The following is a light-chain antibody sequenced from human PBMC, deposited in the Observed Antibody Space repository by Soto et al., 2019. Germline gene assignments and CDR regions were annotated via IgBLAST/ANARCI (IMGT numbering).Light chain of an antibody. Sequence: DIHMTQSPSSLSSSFGDRVTITCQASLHINDCVNWYQQKPGKAPKLLIYDASTLETGVPSRFSGRGSGREFTFTISSLQPEDVATYFCQQYDSLFSFGPGTKVDI. CDR2: DAS. CDR1: LHINDC. J-gene: IGKJ3*01. CDR3: QQYDSLFS. V-gene: IGKV1-33*01.